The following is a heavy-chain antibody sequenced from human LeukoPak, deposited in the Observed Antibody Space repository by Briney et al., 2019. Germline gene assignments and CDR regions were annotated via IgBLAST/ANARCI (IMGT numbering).Heavy chain of an antibody. CDR3: AFLVTQWVEMATILDY. J-gene: IGHJ4*02. CDR2: IRYDGSNK. V-gene: IGHV3-30*02. CDR1: GFTFSSYG. D-gene: IGHD5-24*01. Sequence: PGGSLRLSCAASGFTFSSYGMHWVRQAPGKGLEWVAFIRYDGSNKYYADSVKGRFTISRDNSKNTLYLQMNSLRAEDTAVYYCAFLVTQWVEMATILDYWGQGTLVTVSS.